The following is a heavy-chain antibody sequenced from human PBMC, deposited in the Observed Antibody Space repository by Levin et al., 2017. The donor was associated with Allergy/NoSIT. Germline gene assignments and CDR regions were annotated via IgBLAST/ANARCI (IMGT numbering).Heavy chain of an antibody. CDR1: GYTFNHYG. D-gene: IGHD5-12*01. CDR2: SSTDNGHT. J-gene: IGHJ4*02. CDR3: ARGQGGYESFDY. V-gene: IGHV1-18*01. Sequence: GESLKISCTTSGYTFNHYGIDWVRQAPGQGLEWMGWSSTDNGHTDYAQKFKGRVIMTTDRATATAYMELRGLRPDDTALYYCARGQGGYESFDYWGQGTLVTVSS.